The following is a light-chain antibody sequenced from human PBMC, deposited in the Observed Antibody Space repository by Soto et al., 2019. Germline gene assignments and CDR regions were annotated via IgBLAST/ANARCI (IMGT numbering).Light chain of an antibody. V-gene: IGLV2-14*01. CDR3: SSYTSSSTLMV. CDR2: DVS. Sequence: QSALTQPASVSGSPGQSITISCTGTSSDVGGSNYVSWYQQHPARAPQLMIYDVSDRPSGVSNRFSCSKSGNTASLTISGLQAEDVADYDCSSYTSSSTLMVFGGGTKLTVL. CDR1: SSDVGGSNY. J-gene: IGLJ2*01.